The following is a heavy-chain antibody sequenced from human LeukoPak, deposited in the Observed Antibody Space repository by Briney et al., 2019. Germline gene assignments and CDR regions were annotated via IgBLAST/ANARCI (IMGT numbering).Heavy chain of an antibody. CDR3: ARQGGSPPGIAVA. V-gene: IGHV4-61*05. CDR1: GGSISSSSYY. J-gene: IGHJ5*02. CDR2: IYYSGST. D-gene: IGHD6-19*01. Sequence: PSETLSLTCTVSGGSISSSSYYWSWIRQPPGKGLEWIGYIYYSGSTNYNPSLKSRVTISVDTSKNQFSLKLSSVTAADTAVYYCARQGGSPPGIAVAWGQGTLVTVSS.